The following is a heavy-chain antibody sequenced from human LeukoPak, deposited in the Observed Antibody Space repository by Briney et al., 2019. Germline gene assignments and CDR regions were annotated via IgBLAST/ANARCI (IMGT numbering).Heavy chain of an antibody. J-gene: IGHJ5*02. D-gene: IGHD3-10*01. Sequence: PSETLSLTCAVYGGSFSGYYWSWIRQPPGKGLEWIGEINHSGSTNYNPSLKSRVTISVDTSKNQFFLKLSSVTAADTAVYYCARRNHLRITMVRGVIGFDPWGQGTLVTVSS. CDR3: ARRNHLRITMVRGVIGFDP. CDR1: GGSFSGYY. CDR2: INHSGST. V-gene: IGHV4-34*01.